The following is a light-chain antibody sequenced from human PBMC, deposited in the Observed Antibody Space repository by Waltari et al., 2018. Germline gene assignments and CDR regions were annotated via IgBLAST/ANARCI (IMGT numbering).Light chain of an antibody. J-gene: IGKJ4*01. Sequence: DIVMTQSPDSLAVSLGEGATINCKSSQSVLYSSNHKNSLAWYQQKPGQPPKFLIHWASTRESGVPDRFSGSGSGTDFTITISSLQAEDVAVYYCQQFYSTPLTFGGGTKVEIK. CDR2: WAS. V-gene: IGKV4-1*01. CDR3: QQFYSTPLT. CDR1: QSVLYSSNHKNS.